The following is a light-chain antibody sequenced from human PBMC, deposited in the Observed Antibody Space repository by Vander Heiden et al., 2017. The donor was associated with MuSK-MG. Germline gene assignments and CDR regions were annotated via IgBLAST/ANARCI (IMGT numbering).Light chain of an antibody. Sequence: EIVMPHSPATLSVSPGETATLSCMASQSVSSNLAWYQQKPGQAPRLLIYGASTRATGIPARFSGSGCGTEFTLTISSRQSEDFAVYYCQQDNNWPPGTFGQGTKVEIK. J-gene: IGKJ1*01. CDR1: QSVSSN. CDR2: GAS. CDR3: QQDNNWPPGT. V-gene: IGKV3-15*01.